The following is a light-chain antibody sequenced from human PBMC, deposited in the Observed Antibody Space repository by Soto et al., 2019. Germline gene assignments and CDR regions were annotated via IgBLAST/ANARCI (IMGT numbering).Light chain of an antibody. Sequence: QSALTQPPSASGSPGQSVTISCTGTSSDVGNYNYVSWFQQHPGKAPKLMIYEVSRRPSGVPDRFSGSKSGNTASLTVSGLQSEDEADYHSSPYTGTNTYVFGTGTKLTAL. J-gene: IGLJ1*01. CDR2: EVS. CDR3: SPYTGTNTYV. V-gene: IGLV2-8*01. CDR1: SSDVGNYNY.